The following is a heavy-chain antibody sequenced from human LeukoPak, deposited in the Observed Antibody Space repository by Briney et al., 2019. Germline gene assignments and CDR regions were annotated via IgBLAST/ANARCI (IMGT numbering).Heavy chain of an antibody. CDR3: ARDGGYGSGPFDY. D-gene: IGHD6-19*01. CDR1: GFTFSSYE. J-gene: IGHJ4*02. Sequence: GGSLRLSCAASGFTFSSYEMNWVRQAPGKGLEWVSYISSSGSTIYYADSVKGRFTISRDNAKNSLYLQKNSLRAEDTAVYYCARDGGYGSGPFDYWGQGTLVTVSS. V-gene: IGHV3-48*03. CDR2: ISSSGSTI.